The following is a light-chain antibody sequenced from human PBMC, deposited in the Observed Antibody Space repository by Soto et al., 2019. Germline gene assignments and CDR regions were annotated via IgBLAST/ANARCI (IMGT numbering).Light chain of an antibody. CDR2: GAS. J-gene: IGKJ2*01. CDR3: HQYGTSPFT. V-gene: IGKV3-20*01. Sequence: EIVLTQSPGTLSLSPGERASLSCRASQTFSSNYLAWYQHKPGQAPRLLIHGASSRATGIPDRFSGSGSGTDFTLTISILEAEDFAVYYCHQYGTSPFTFGQGTKLEI. CDR1: QTFSSNY.